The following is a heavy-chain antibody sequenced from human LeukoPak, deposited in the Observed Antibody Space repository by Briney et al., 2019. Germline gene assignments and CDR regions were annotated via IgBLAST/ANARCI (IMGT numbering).Heavy chain of an antibody. D-gene: IGHD2-8*01. Sequence: SQTLSLTCTVSGSSISSGSYYWSWIRQPAGKGLEWIGRIYTSGSTNYNPSLKSRVTISVDTSKNQFSLKLSSVTAADTAVYYCARAGMLMVYAAYYYYGMDVWGQGITVTVSS. CDR3: ARAGMLMVYAAYYYYGMDV. J-gene: IGHJ6*02. CDR1: GSSISSGSYY. V-gene: IGHV4-61*02. CDR2: IYTSGST.